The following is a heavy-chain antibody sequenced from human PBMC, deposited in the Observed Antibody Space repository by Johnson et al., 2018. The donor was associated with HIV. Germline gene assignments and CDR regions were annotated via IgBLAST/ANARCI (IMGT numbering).Heavy chain of an antibody. J-gene: IGHJ3*02. D-gene: IGHD3-10*01. CDR2: ISGSGGST. V-gene: IGHV3-21*01. CDR3: ARVMGIGVGGRESGAFDI. CDR1: GFTFSSYG. Sequence: VQLVESGGGVVQPGRSLRLSCAASGFTFSSYGMHWVRQAPGKGLEWVSAISGSGGSTYYADSVKGRFTISRDNAKNSLYLQMNSLRAEDTAVYYCARVMGIGVGGRESGAFDIWGQGTMVTVSS.